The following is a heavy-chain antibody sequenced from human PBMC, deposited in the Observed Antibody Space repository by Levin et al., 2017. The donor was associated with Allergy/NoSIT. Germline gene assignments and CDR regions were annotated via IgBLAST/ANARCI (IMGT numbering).Heavy chain of an antibody. CDR2: INTDGSST. V-gene: IGHV3-74*01. CDR1: GFTFSSNE. CDR3: SRNFRGLSA. J-gene: IGHJ5*02. Sequence: ETLSLTCAASGFTFSSNEMVWVRQAPGKGLVWVSHINTDGSSTTYADSVKGRFTISRDNAKNTLYLQMNSLRVEDTAVYYCSRNFRGLSAWGQGALVSVSS. D-gene: IGHD2/OR15-2a*01.